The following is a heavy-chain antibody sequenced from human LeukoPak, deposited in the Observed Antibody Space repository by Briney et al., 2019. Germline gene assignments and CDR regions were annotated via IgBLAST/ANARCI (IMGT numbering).Heavy chain of an antibody. V-gene: IGHV3-23*01. Sequence: GGSLRLSCAASGFTFSSYAISWVRQAPGKGLEWASAISGSGGSTYYADSVKGRFTISRDNSKNTLYLQMNSLRAEDTAVYYCAKVPVPYSSGWAHFDYWGQGTLVTVSS. CDR1: GFTFSSYA. J-gene: IGHJ4*02. CDR2: ISGSGGST. CDR3: AKVPVPYSSGWAHFDY. D-gene: IGHD6-19*01.